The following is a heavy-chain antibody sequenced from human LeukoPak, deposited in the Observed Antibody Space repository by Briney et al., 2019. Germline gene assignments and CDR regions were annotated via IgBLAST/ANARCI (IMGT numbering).Heavy chain of an antibody. CDR2: LYYGVSA. D-gene: IGHD4/OR15-4a*01. CDR3: ARHFGPNVGDAFDI. CDR1: GGPISGSTYY. Sequence: PSETLSLTCTVSGGPISGSTYYWGWIRQPPGMGLDWIVSLYYGVSAYYNPSLKTRVAISVDTSKNQFSLRLNSVTAADTAVYYCARHFGPNVGDAFDIWGQGTIVTVSS. V-gene: IGHV4-39*01. J-gene: IGHJ3*02.